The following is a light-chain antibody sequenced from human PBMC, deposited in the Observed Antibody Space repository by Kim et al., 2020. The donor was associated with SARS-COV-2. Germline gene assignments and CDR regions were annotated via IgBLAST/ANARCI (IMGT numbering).Light chain of an antibody. Sequence: QSALTQPASVSGSPGQSITISCTGTSSDVGFYSLVSWYQQHPGKAPKLIIYEVTKRPSGVSDRFSGSKSGNSASLTISGLQAEDEADYYCCSYAGRSTYVFGIGTKVTVL. CDR1: SSDVGFYSL. V-gene: IGLV2-23*02. CDR3: CSYAGRSTYV. J-gene: IGLJ1*01. CDR2: EVT.